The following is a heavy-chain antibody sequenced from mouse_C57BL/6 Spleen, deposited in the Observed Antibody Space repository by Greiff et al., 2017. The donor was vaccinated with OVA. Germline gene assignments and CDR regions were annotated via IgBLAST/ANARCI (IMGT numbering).Heavy chain of an antibody. CDR1: GFSLSTSGMG. D-gene: IGHD1-1*01. CDR2: IYWDDDK. V-gene: IGHV8-12*01. CDR3: ARRSDYGSSYWYFDV. J-gene: IGHJ1*03. Sequence: ESGPGILQSSQTLSLTCSFSGFSLSTSGMGVSWIRQPSGKGLEWLAHIYWDDDKRYNPSLKSRLTISKDTSRNQVFLKITSVDTADTATYYCARRSDYGSSYWYFDVWGTGTTVTVSS.